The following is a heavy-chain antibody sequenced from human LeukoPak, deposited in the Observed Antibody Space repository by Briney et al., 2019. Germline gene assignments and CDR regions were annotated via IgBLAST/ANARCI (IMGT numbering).Heavy chain of an antibody. D-gene: IGHD4-17*01. CDR1: RVTFSNYW. CDR2: INSVGSST. V-gene: IGHV3-74*01. Sequence: PGGSLRLSCAASRVTFSNYWMHWVRQAPGKGLVWVSRINSVGSSTSYADSVRGRSTISRDNARNTLYLQMNSLRAEDTAVYYCASHGDYDAFDIWGQGTMVTVSS. J-gene: IGHJ3*02. CDR3: ASHGDYDAFDI.